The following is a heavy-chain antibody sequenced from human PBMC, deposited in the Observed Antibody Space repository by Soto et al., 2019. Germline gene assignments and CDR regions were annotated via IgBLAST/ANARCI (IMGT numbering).Heavy chain of an antibody. CDR3: GTDQWGGAFDI. V-gene: IGHV3-7*01. CDR2: IRPDGNEV. Sequence: GGSLRLSCAASGFTLSTYGMAWVRQTPGKGLEFVANIRPDGNEVNYVDSVKGRFTISRDNAKNSLFLQMNSLRDDDTAVYYCGTDQWGGAFDIGGQGTTVTVSS. D-gene: IGHD3-10*01. CDR1: GFTLSTYG. J-gene: IGHJ3*02.